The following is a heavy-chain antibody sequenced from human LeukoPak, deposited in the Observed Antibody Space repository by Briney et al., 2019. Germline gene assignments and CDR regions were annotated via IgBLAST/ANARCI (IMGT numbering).Heavy chain of an antibody. CDR1: GFTFSSYA. J-gene: IGHJ6*03. CDR3: AREVVVAATYPYYYYMDV. Sequence: SGGSLRLSCAASGFTFSSYAMHWVRQAPGKGLEWVAVISYDGSNKYYAGSVKGRFTISRDNSKNTLYLQMNSLRAEDTAVYYCAREVVVAATYPYYYYMDVWGKGTTVTVSS. D-gene: IGHD2-15*01. V-gene: IGHV3-30*04. CDR2: ISYDGSNK.